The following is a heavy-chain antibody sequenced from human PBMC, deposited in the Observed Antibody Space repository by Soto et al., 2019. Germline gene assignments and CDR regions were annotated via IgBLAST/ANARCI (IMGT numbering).Heavy chain of an antibody. V-gene: IGHV3-33*01. CDR2: IFYDGSNE. CDR1: GFTFSTYG. D-gene: IGHD6-19*01. CDR3: ARGGGCAWQPYYFDL. J-gene: IGHJ4*02. Sequence: QVQLVESGGGVVQPGRSLRLSCAASGFTFSTYGMHWVRQAPGKGLEWVAVIFYDGSNEYYADSVKGRFTISRDNSKNTLYLQMNGLRAEDTAVYYCARGGGCAWQPYYFDLWGQGTLVTVSS.